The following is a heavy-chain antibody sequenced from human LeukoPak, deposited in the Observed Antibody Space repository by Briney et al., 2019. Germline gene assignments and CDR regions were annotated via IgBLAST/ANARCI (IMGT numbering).Heavy chain of an antibody. Sequence: GGSLRLSCAASGFTFSTYWMHWVRQAPGKGLEWVSSISSSSSYIYYADSVKGRFTISRDNAKNSLYLQMNSLRAEDTAVYYCARDDYGDYMADYWGQGTLVTVSS. CDR1: GFTFSTYW. V-gene: IGHV3-21*01. D-gene: IGHD4-17*01. CDR3: ARDDYGDYMADY. CDR2: ISSSSSYI. J-gene: IGHJ4*02.